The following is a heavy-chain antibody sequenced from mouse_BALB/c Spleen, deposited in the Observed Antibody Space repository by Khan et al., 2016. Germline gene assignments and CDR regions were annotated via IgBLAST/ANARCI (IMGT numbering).Heavy chain of an antibody. V-gene: IGHV1-7*01. CDR1: GYTFTDYW. CDR3: ASVSYYFGSSYGWFAY. Sequence: QVRLQQSGAELAKPGASVKMSCKASGYTFTDYWMHWVKQRPGQGLEWIGYINPNTGYTEYNQKFKDKATLTADKSYSTAYMQLSSLTSEDSAVYYCASVSYYFGSSYGWFAYWGPGTLVTVSA. D-gene: IGHD1-1*01. CDR2: INPNTGYT. J-gene: IGHJ3*01.